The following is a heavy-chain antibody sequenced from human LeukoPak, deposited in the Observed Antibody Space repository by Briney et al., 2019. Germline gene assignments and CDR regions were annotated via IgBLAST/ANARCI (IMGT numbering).Heavy chain of an antibody. J-gene: IGHJ2*01. V-gene: IGHV1-46*01. CDR3: ARDPGREYDVDTAMGSPPDWYFDL. CDR2: INPSGGST. D-gene: IGHD5-18*01. Sequence: ASVKVSCKASRYTFTSYYMHWVRQAPGQGLEWMGIINPSGGSTSYAQKFQGRVTMTRVTSTSTVYMELSSLRSEDTAVYYCARDPGREYDVDTAMGSPPDWYFDLWGRGTLVTVSS. CDR1: RYTFTSYY.